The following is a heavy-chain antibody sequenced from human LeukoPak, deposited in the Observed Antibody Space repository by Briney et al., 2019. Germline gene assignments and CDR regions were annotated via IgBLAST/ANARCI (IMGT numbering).Heavy chain of an antibody. J-gene: IGHJ3*02. CDR3: TRGPKYWGRSAFDM. CDR2: ISSSGSTI. D-gene: IGHD7-27*01. CDR1: GFTFSSYE. V-gene: IGHV3-48*03. Sequence: GGSLRLSCAASGFTFSSYEMNWVRQAPGKGLEWVSYISSSGSTIYYADSVKGRFTISRDNAKNSLYLQMSSLRAEDTAVYYCTRGPKYWGRSAFDMWGPGTMVTVSS.